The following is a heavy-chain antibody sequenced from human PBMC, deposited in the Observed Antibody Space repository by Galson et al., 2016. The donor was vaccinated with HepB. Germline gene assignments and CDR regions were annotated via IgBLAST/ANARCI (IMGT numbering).Heavy chain of an antibody. V-gene: IGHV3-23*01. CDR2: ISGNGGST. Sequence: SLRLSCAASGFIFRDYAMTWVRQAPGKGLEWVSTISGNGGSTHYSESVKGRFTISRDTSKNTVYLQMSRLRVEDTAVYHCATAGSSSWPRNFDPWGQGTLVTVSS. J-gene: IGHJ5*02. D-gene: IGHD6-13*01. CDR1: GFIFRDYA. CDR3: ATAGSSSWPRNFDP.